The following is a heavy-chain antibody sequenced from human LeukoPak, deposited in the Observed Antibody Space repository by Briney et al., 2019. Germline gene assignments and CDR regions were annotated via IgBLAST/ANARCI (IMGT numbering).Heavy chain of an antibody. V-gene: IGHV3-23*01. CDR3: ARVGGDRGY. J-gene: IGHJ4*02. CDR2: ISGSGGST. Sequence: GGSLRLSCAASGFTFSSYAMSWVRQAPGKGLEWVSAISGSGGSTYYADSVKGRFTISRDNAKNSLYLQMNSLRAEDTAVYYCARVGGDRGYWGQGTLVTVSS. CDR1: GFTFSSYA. D-gene: IGHD2-21*02.